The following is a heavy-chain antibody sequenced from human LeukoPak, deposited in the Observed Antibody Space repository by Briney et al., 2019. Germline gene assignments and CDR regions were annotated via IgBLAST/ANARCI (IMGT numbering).Heavy chain of an antibody. CDR3: ARGFLGDIVVVPGAFDI. V-gene: IGHV3-21*01. CDR1: GFTFSSYS. J-gene: IGHJ3*02. D-gene: IGHD2-2*01. Sequence: GGSLRLSCAASGFTFSSYSMNWVRQAPGKGLEWVSSISSSSSYIYYADSVKGRFTISRDNAKNSLYLQMNSLRAEDTAVYYCARGFLGDIVVVPGAFDIWGQGTMVTVSS. CDR2: ISSSSSYI.